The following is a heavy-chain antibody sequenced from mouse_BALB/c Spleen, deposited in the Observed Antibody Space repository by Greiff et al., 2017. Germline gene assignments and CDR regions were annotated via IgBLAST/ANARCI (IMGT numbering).Heavy chain of an antibody. Sequence: EVQGVESGGGLVQPGGSLKLSCAASGFTFSSYTMSWVRQTPEKRLEWVAYISNGGGSTYYPDTVKGRFTISRDNAKNTLYLQMSSLKSEDTAMYYCARHGRRGYFDYWGQGTTLTVSS. D-gene: IGHD2-12*01. CDR3: ARHGRRGYFDY. V-gene: IGHV5-12-2*01. CDR1: GFTFSSYT. J-gene: IGHJ2*01. CDR2: ISNGGGST.